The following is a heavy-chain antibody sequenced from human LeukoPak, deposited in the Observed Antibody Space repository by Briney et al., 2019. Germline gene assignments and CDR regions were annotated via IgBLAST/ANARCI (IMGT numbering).Heavy chain of an antibody. D-gene: IGHD6-13*01. CDR3: ARDYSS. V-gene: IGHV3-23*01. CDR2: ISGSGAST. Sequence: GGSLRLSCAASGFPFSSYAMNWVRQAPGKGLEWVSAISGSGASTYYADSVKDRFTLSRDDSKNTLYLQMNSLRAEDTAVYYCARDYSSWGQGTLVTVSS. J-gene: IGHJ5*02. CDR1: GFPFSSYA.